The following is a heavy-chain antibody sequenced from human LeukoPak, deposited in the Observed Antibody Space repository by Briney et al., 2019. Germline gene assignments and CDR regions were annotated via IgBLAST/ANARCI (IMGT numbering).Heavy chain of an antibody. CDR2: IYSDGST. CDR3: ARQSGGPYNWFDP. CDR1: GFTVSSDY. J-gene: IGHJ5*02. Sequence: PGGSLRLSCAASGFTVSSDYMNWVRQAPGKGLEWVSVIYSDGSTNYADSVKGRFTISRDKSKNTLYLQLNSLRAEDTAVYFCARQSGGPYNWFDPWGQGTLVTVSS. V-gene: IGHV3-66*04. D-gene: IGHD2-15*01.